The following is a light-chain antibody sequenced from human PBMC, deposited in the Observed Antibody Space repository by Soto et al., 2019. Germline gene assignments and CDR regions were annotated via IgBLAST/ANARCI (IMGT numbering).Light chain of an antibody. CDR3: QSYDSSLSGRGI. J-gene: IGLJ2*01. CDR1: SSNIGAGYD. V-gene: IGLV1-40*01. Sequence: QSMLTQPPSVSGAPGQRGTISYTGSSSNIGAGYDVHWYQQLPGTAPKLLIYGNSDRPSGVPDRFSGSKSGASASLAITGLQAEDEADYYCQSYDSSLSGRGIFGGGTKVTVL. CDR2: GNS.